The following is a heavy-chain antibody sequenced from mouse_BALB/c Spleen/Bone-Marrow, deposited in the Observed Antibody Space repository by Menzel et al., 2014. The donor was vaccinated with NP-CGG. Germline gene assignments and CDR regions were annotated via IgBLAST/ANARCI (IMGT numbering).Heavy chain of an antibody. CDR3: ARTPYYYGSRPYWYFDV. V-gene: IGHV1-84*02. CDR2: IYPGSGNT. D-gene: IGHD1-1*01. CDR1: GYTFXDYC. J-gene: IGHJ1*01. Sequence: QVQLQQSGPELVKPGASVKISCKASGYTFXDYCINWVKQKPGQGLEWIGWIYPGSGNTQYNEKFKGKATLTVDTSSNTAYMQLSSLTSEGTAVYFCARTPYYYGSRPYWYFDVWGAGTTVTVSS.